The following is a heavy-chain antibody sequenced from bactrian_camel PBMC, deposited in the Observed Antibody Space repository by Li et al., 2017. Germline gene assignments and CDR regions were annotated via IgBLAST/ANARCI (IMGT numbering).Heavy chain of an antibody. D-gene: IGHD6*01. CDR2: IYQPRGST. V-gene: IGHV3-2*01. J-gene: IGHJ4*01. Sequence: HVQLVESGEDSVQAGGSLRLSCQVSGTINNRDGRNCMGWFRQAPGKAREGVASIYQPRGSTYYIDSVKGRFTISEDKTKPTLYLEMNSLKPEDTAMYYCAADKEWPCTTWYASRWQIRSQGTQVTVS. CDR1: GTINNRDGRNC.